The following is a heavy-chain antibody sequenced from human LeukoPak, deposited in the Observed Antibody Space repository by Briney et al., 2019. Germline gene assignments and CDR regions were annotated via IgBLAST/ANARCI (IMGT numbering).Heavy chain of an antibody. J-gene: IGHJ4*02. CDR3: AREGYYDSSGSYYVDYADY. D-gene: IGHD3-22*01. CDR2: IYYSGST. Sequence: SETLSLTCTVSGGXISSYYCSWIRQPPGKGLEWIGYIYYSGSTNYNPSLKSRVTISVDTSKNQFSLKLGSVTAADTAVYYCAREGYYDSSGSYYVDYADYWGQGTLVTVSS. V-gene: IGHV4-59*01. CDR1: GGXISSYY.